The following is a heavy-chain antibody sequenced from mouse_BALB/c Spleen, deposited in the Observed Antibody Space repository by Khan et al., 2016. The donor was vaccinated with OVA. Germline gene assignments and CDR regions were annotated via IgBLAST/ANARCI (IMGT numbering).Heavy chain of an antibody. CDR1: GYTFTNYG. CDR2: INTNTGEP. CDR3: ARSRWLLPAMDY. J-gene: IGHJ4*01. Sequence: LVESGPDLKKPGETVKISCKASGYTFTNYGMNWVRQSPGKGLKWMGWINTNTGEPTYAEEFKGRFAFSLETSASTAYLQINNLRNEDTATYCCARSRWLLPAMDYWGQGTSVTVSS. D-gene: IGHD2-3*01. V-gene: IGHV9-3*02.